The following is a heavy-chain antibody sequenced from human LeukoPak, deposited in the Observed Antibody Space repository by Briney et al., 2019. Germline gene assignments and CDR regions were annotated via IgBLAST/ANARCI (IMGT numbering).Heavy chain of an antibody. CDR1: GYTFTSYG. D-gene: IGHD6-13*01. CDR2: ISAYSGNT. Sequence: ASVKVSCKASGYTFTSYGISWVRQAPGQGLEWMGWISAYSGNTNYAQKLQGRVTMTTDTSTSTAYMELSSLRSEDTAVYYCARGIAAAGTLHTYYGMDVWGQGTTVTVSS. J-gene: IGHJ6*02. CDR3: ARGIAAAGTLHTYYGMDV. V-gene: IGHV1-18*01.